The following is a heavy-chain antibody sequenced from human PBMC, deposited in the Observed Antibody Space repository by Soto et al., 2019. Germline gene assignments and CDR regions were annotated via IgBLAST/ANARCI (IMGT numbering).Heavy chain of an antibody. J-gene: IGHJ3*02. Sequence: GGSLRLSCAASGFTFRTYGMHWVRQAPGEGLEWVTVIWDDGNNKFYADSVRGRFTISRDNSKNMLYLQMDSLRAEDTALYYCVRERAPFDAFDIWGQGTMVTVSS. CDR2: IWDDGNNK. CDR1: GFTFRTYG. CDR3: VRERAPFDAFDI. V-gene: IGHV3-33*01.